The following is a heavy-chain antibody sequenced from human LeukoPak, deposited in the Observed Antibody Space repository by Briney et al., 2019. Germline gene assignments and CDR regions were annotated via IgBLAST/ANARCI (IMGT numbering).Heavy chain of an antibody. J-gene: IGHJ5*02. CDR3: ARFGELLTWRRFDP. CDR1: GFTVSSNY. V-gene: IGHV3-66*01. D-gene: IGHD1-26*01. Sequence: GGSLRLSCAASGFTVSSNYMSWVRQAPGKGLEWVSVIYSGGSTYYADSVKGRFTISRDNSKNTLYLQMNSLRAEDTAVYYCARFGELLTWRRFDPWGQGTLVTVSS. CDR2: IYSGGST.